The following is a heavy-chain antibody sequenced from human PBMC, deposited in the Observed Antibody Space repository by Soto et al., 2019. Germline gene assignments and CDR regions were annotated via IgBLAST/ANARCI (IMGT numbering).Heavy chain of an antibody. Sequence: SETLSLTCAVSGGSISSGGYSWSWIRQPPWKGLEWIGYIYHSGSTYYNPSLKSRVTISVDRSKNQFSLKLSSVTAADTAVYYCARAYYDFWSGYYTGGWFDPWGQXTLVTVSS. V-gene: IGHV4-30-2*01. J-gene: IGHJ5*02. CDR2: IYHSGST. CDR1: GGSISSGGYS. D-gene: IGHD3-3*01. CDR3: ARAYYDFWSGYYTGGWFDP.